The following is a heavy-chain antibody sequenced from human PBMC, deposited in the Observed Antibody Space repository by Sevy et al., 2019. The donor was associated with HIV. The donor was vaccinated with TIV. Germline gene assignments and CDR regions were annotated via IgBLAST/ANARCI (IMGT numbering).Heavy chain of an antibody. D-gene: IGHD7-27*01. CDR2: IYTSGSS. V-gene: IGHV4-61*02. J-gene: IGHJ5*02. CDR3: ARATPGVTSTSGAFDP. CDR1: GGSISSGTYY. Sequence: SETPSLTCTVSGGSISSGTYYWNWIRQPAGKGLEWIGRIYTSGSSDYSPSLKSRVTMSIDTSKNQFSLKLSSLTAADTAVYYCARATPGVTSTSGAFDPWGQGTLVTVSS.